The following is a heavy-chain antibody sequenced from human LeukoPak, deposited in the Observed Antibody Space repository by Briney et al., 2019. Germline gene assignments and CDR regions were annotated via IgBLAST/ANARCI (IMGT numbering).Heavy chain of an antibody. D-gene: IGHD2-15*01. J-gene: IGHJ4*02. V-gene: IGHV4-39*01. CDR3: ASHGWGRYCSGGSCYPLGY. Sequence: SETLSLTCTVSGGSISSSRYYWGWIRQPPGKGLEWIASIYNSGSTYYNPSLKSRVTISVDTSKNQFSLKLNSVTAADTAAYYCASHGWGRYCSGGSCYPLGYWGQGTLVTFSS. CDR1: GGSISSSRYY. CDR2: IYNSGST.